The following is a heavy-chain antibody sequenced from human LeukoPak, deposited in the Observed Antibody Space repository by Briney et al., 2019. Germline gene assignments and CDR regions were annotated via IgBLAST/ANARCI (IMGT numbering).Heavy chain of an antibody. CDR3: ARDPGSGWYLD. J-gene: IGHJ4*02. CDR1: GFTFSNYE. Sequence: GGSLRLSCAASGFTFSNYEMNWVRQAPGKGLEWVSYISTSGGSKYYADSVKGRFTISRDNAKNSLFLQMNSLRVEDTGIYYGARDPGSGWYLDWGQGTLVTVSS. CDR2: ISTSGGSK. V-gene: IGHV3-48*03. D-gene: IGHD6-19*01.